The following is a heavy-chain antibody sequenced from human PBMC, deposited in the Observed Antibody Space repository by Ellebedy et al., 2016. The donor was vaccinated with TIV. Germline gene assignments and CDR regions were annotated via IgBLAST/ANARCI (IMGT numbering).Heavy chain of an antibody. J-gene: IGHJ4*02. CDR2: ISAGGDST. Sequence: GGSLRLSCAGSGFTFYSYAMSWVRQTPGKGLEWVSVISAGGDSTEYGDSVKGRFTISRDNSKNTLYLQMNSLRVEDTAVYYCVKLDSSGYYYGRLDYWGQGTLVTVSS. CDR3: VKLDSSGYYYGRLDY. V-gene: IGHV3-23*01. CDR1: GFTFYSYA. D-gene: IGHD3-22*01.